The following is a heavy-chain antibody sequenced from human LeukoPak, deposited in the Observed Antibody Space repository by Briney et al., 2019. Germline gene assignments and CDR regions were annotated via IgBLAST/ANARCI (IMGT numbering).Heavy chain of an antibody. Sequence: KASETLSLTCAVSGASITSNNWWWSWVRQPPGKGLEWIGEIYHSGSTNYNPSLKSRVTMSVDKSKNQFSLKLSSVTAADTAVYYCARVGEGYCSSTSCYYMDVWGKGTTVTVSS. D-gene: IGHD2-2*01. J-gene: IGHJ6*03. CDR2: IYHSGST. CDR1: GASITSNNW. CDR3: ARVGEGYCSSTSCYYMDV. V-gene: IGHV4-4*02.